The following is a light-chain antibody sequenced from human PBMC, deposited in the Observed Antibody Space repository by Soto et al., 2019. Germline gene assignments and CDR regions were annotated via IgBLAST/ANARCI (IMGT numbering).Light chain of an antibody. CDR3: QQYSSSPLT. V-gene: IGKV3-20*01. CDR1: QSVTSNY. Sequence: EIVLTQSPGTLSLSPGERATLSCRASQSVTSNYLAWYQQKPGQAPGLLIYGASSRATGIPDRFSGSGSGTDFTLTISRLEPEDFAVYYCQQYSSSPLTFGGGTKVEIK. CDR2: GAS. J-gene: IGKJ4*01.